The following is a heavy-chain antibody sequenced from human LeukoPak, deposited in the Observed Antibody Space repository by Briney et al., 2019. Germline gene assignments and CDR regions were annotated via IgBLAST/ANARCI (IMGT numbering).Heavy chain of an antibody. D-gene: IGHD1-26*01. CDR3: ATAVVGAIDS. CDR1: GGSISSYY. CDR2: TYTSGNT. Sequence: PSETLSLTCTVSGGSISSYYWSWIRQPAGKGLEWMGHTYTSGNTNSNPSLKSRLTISVDTSKNQFSLKLTSVTAADTAVYYCATAVVGAIDSWGQGTLVTVSS. J-gene: IGHJ4*02. V-gene: IGHV4-4*07.